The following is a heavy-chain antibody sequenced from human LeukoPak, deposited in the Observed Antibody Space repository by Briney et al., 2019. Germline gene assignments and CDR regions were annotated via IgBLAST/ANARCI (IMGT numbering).Heavy chain of an antibody. J-gene: IGHJ3*02. Sequence: PGRSLRLSCAASGFTFSSYGMHWVRQAPGKGLEWVAVIWYDGSNENYADSVKGRFTISRDNSKNTLYLQMNSLRVEDTAVYYCAKSGVRAAADTNAFDIWGQGTMVTVSS. CDR3: AKSGVRAAADTNAFDI. D-gene: IGHD6-13*01. CDR2: IWYDGSNE. CDR1: GFTFSSYG. V-gene: IGHV3-33*03.